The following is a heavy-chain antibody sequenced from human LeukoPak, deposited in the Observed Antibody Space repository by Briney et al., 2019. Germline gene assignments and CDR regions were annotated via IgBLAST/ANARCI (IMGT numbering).Heavy chain of an antibody. V-gene: IGHV3-7*01. J-gene: IGHJ4*02. CDR1: GFTFSSYE. Sequence: GGSLRLSCAASGFTFSSYEMNWVRQAPGKGLEWVANIKQDGSEKYYVDSVKGRFTISRDNAKNSLYLQMNSLRAEDTAVYYCARDRWGYSYGGDWGQGTLVTVSS. CDR2: IKQDGSEK. D-gene: IGHD5-18*01. CDR3: ARDRWGYSYGGD.